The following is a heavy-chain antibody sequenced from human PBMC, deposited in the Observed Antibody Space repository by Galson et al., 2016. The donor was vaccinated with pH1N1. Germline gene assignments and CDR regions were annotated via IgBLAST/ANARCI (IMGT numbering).Heavy chain of an antibody. D-gene: IGHD1-26*01. CDR3: ASLVRGSYPDPLYYFDF. V-gene: IGHV4-39*01. J-gene: IGHJ4*02. CDR2: IHYSGFT. Sequence: LTCTVSGGSLSSRNFYGGWIRQPPGKGLEWIGNIHYSGFTHYNSSLQSRVTISVDTSENQFSLRLSSVTAADTAVYYRASLVRGSYPDPLYYFDFWGLGTLVTVSS. CDR1: GGSLSSRNFY.